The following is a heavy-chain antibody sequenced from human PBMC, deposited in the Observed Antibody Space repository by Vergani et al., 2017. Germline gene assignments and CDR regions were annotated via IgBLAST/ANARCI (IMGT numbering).Heavy chain of an antibody. CDR1: GGSFSGYY. CDR3: ARGSRLKPQKSSGITMVRGVPYYYSMDV. V-gene: IGHV4-34*01. D-gene: IGHD3-10*01. J-gene: IGHJ6*02. Sequence: QVQLQQWGAGLLKPSETLSLTCAVYGGSFSGYYWSWIRQPPGKGLEWIGEINHSGSTNYNPSLKSRVTISVDTSKNQFSLKLSSVTAADTAVYYCARGSRLKPQKSSGITMVRGVPYYYSMDVWGQGTTVTVSS. CDR2: INHSGST.